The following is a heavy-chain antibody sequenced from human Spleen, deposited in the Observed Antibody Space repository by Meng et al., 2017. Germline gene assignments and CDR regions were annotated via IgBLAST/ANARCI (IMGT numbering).Heavy chain of an antibody. V-gene: IGHV3-74*01. CDR2: IDTDGTTT. D-gene: IGHD3-10*01. Sequence: GGSLRLSCAASGFTFSSYWMHWVRQAPGKGLVWVSRIDTDGTTTTYADSVKGRFTISRDNSKNTLYLQMNSLRAEDTAVYYCAKGPPTYYYGSGSYGYYYYGMDVWGQGTTVTVSS. J-gene: IGHJ6*02. CDR3: AKGPPTYYYGSGSYGYYYYGMDV. CDR1: GFTFSSYW.